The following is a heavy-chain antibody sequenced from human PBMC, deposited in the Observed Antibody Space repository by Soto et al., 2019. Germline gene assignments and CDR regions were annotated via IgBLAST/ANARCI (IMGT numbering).Heavy chain of an antibody. Sequence: ESGGGVVQPGRSLRLSCAASGFTFSSYAMHWVRQAPGKGLEWVAVISYDGSNKYYADSVKGRFTISRDNSKNTLYLQMNSLRAEDTAVYYCARVGYTAMVLRDAFDIWGQGTMVTVSS. CDR3: ARVGYTAMVLRDAFDI. V-gene: IGHV3-30-3*01. CDR1: GFTFSSYA. J-gene: IGHJ3*02. D-gene: IGHD5-18*01. CDR2: ISYDGSNK.